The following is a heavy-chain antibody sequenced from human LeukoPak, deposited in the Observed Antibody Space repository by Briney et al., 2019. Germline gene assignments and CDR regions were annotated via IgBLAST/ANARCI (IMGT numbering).Heavy chain of an antibody. D-gene: IGHD3-16*01. CDR2: MYYSGGDT. J-gene: IGHJ5*02. CDR1: GGSISGYY. V-gene: IGHV4-59*08. CDR3: SRGHYGFDP. Sequence: LETPSLTCTVFGGSISGYYWSWLRQPPGKGLEWIAYMYYSGGDTDYNPSLNSRVAISVDTSTNQVSLKLRSVTAAGTAVYYCSRGHYGFDPWGQGILVTVSS.